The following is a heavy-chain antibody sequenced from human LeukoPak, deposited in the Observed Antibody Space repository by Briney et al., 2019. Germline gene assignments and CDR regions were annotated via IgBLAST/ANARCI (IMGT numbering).Heavy chain of an antibody. CDR3: AELGITMIGGV. D-gene: IGHD3-10*02. CDR1: GFSFDDYD. CDR2: INWNGGST. Sequence: PGGSLRLSCAASGFSFDDYDMTWVRQAPGKGLGWVSDINWNGGSTNYADSVKGRFTISRDNAKNSLYLQMNSLRAEDTAVYYCAELGITMIGGVWGKGTTVTISS. V-gene: IGHV3-20*04. J-gene: IGHJ6*04.